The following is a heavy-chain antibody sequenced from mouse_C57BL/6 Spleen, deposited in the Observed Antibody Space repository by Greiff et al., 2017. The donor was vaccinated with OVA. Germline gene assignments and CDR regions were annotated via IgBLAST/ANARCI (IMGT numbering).Heavy chain of an antibody. Sequence: EVKLVESGPGLVKPSQSLSLTCSVTGYSITSGYYWNWIRQFPGNKLEWMGYISYDGSNNYNPSLKNRISITRDTSKNQFFLKLNSVTTEDTATYYCARDMEGFAYWGQGTLVTVSA. J-gene: IGHJ3*01. V-gene: IGHV3-6*01. CDR2: ISYDGSN. D-gene: IGHD1-1*02. CDR1: GYSITSGYY. CDR3: ARDMEGFAY.